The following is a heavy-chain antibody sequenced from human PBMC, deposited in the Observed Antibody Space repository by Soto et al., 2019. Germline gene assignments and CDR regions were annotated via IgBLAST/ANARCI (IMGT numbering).Heavy chain of an antibody. J-gene: IGHJ4*02. Sequence: ASVKVSCKASGGTFSSYAFSWVRQAPGQGLEWMGGIIPIFGTANYAQKFQGRVTITADESTSTAYMELSSLRSEDTAVYYCARVQGYCSGGSCYSAFDYWGQGTLVTVSS. CDR3: ARVQGYCSGGSCYSAFDY. D-gene: IGHD2-15*01. CDR1: GGTFSSYA. CDR2: IIPIFGTA. V-gene: IGHV1-69*01.